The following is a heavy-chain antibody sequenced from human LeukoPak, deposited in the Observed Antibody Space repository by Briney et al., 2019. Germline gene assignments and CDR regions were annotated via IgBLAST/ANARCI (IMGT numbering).Heavy chain of an antibody. CDR3: ARRSPDSLTGYHSSGTFDI. CDR1: GGSMTSYY. V-gene: IGHV4-59*08. J-gene: IGHJ3*02. Sequence: SETLSLTCTVSGGSMTSYYWSWIRQPPGKGLEWIGYIYYSGSTKYNPSLKSRVTISVDMSKNQFSLKLTSVNAADTAVYYCARRSPDSLTGYHSSGTFDIWGQGTMVTVSS. CDR2: IYYSGST. D-gene: IGHD3-9*01.